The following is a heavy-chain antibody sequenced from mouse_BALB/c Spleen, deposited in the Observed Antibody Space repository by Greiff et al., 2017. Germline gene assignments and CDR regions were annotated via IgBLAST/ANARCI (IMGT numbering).Heavy chain of an antibody. J-gene: IGHJ3*01. V-gene: IGHV1S16*01. CDR1: GYTFTSYY. CDR3: TGYRYDEGNAY. Sequence: QVQLQQPGAELVKPGASVKLSCKASGYTFTSYYMYWVKQRPGQGLEWIGGINPSNGGTNFNEKFKSKATLTVDKSSSTAYMQLSSLTSEDSAVYYCTGYRYDEGNAYWGQGTLVTVSA. CDR2: INPSNGGT. D-gene: IGHD2-14*01.